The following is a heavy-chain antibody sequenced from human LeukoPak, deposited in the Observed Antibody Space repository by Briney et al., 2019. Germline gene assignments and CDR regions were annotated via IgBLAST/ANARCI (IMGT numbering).Heavy chain of an antibody. CDR1: GGSISSGSYY. CDR2: IYTSGST. Sequence: SETLSLTCTVSGGSISSGSYYWSWIRQPAGKGLEWIGRIYTSGSTNYNPSLESRVTMSVDTSKNQFSLKLSSVTAADTAVYYCARAIAAPPRGAFDIWGQGTMVTVSS. CDR3: ARAIAAPPRGAFDI. V-gene: IGHV4-61*02. D-gene: IGHD6-6*01. J-gene: IGHJ3*02.